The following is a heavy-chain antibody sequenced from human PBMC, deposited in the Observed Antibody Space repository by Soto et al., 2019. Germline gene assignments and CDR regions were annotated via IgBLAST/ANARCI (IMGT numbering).Heavy chain of an antibody. CDR3: ARQRTTVVTQAYFDH. V-gene: IGHV4-39*01. CDR1: GESISSSSYY. J-gene: IGHJ4*02. D-gene: IGHD2-21*02. Sequence: ALSLTCIVSGESISSSSYYWGWIRQPPGKGLEWIGSIYYSGRTYYNPSFKSRVTISIDTSKNQFSLKLSSVTATDTAVYYCARQRTTVVTQAYFDHWGQGALVTVSS. CDR2: IYYSGRT.